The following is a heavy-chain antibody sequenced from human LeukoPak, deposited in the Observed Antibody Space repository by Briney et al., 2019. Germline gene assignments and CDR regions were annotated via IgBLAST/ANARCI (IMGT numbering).Heavy chain of an antibody. CDR3: AQGRVSSSTWYSTYYYYFYMDV. J-gene: IGHJ6*03. Sequence: SETLSLTCTVSDDSITIYYWSWIRRPPGKGLEWIGYIDHTGITNYNPSLNSRVTISRDTSKNHFSLELSSATAADTAVYFCAQGRVSSSTWYSTYYYYFYMDVWGKGTTVTVSS. CDR1: DDSITIYY. V-gene: IGHV4-59*01. CDR2: IDHTGIT. D-gene: IGHD6-13*01.